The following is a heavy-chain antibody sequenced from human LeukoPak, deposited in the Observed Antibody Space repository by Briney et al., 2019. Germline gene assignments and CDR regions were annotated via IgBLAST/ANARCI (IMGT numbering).Heavy chain of an antibody. D-gene: IGHD5-24*01. CDR2: ISSSGSTI. J-gene: IGHJ4*02. Sequence: PGGSLRLSGAASGFTFSSYEMNWVRQAPGKGLEWVSYISSSGSTIYYADSVKGRFTISRDNAKNSLYLQMNSLRAEDTAVYYCARGSGRWLQMGGFDYWGQGTLVTVSS. CDR1: GFTFSSYE. V-gene: IGHV3-48*03. CDR3: ARGSGRWLQMGGFDY.